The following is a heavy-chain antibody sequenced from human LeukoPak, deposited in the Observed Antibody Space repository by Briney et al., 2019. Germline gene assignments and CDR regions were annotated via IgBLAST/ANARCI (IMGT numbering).Heavy chain of an antibody. CDR3: ARLDSGWSYLDY. CDR2: ISDSGGSK. CDR1: GFIFSSYA. D-gene: IGHD6-19*01. V-gene: IGHV3-23*01. Sequence: EGSLRLSCAASGFIFSSYAGSWVRQSPGKGLEWVSGISDSGGSKYYADSVKGRFTISRDNSKNTLYLQMNSLRAEDTAVYYCARLDSGWSYLDYWGQGTLVTVSS. J-gene: IGHJ4*02.